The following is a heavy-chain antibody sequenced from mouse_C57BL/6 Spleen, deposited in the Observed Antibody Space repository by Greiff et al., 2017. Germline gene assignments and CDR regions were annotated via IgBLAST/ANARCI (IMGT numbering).Heavy chain of an antibody. V-gene: IGHV1-74*01. Sequence: QVQLQQPGAELVKPGASVKVSCKASGYTFTSYWMHWVKQRPGQGLEWIGRIHPSDSDTNYNQKFKGKATLTVDKSSSTAYLQLSSLTSEDSAVYYCAAEGYDVPFAYWGQGTLVTVSA. J-gene: IGHJ3*01. CDR3: AAEGYDVPFAY. CDR2: IHPSDSDT. D-gene: IGHD2-2*01. CDR1: GYTFTSYW.